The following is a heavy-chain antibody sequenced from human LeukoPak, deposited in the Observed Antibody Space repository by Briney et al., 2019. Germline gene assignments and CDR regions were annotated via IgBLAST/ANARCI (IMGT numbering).Heavy chain of an antibody. Sequence: GGSLRLSCTASEFTFNSYGMHWVRQAPGKGLEWVAFIRFDGSDEHYADSVKGRFTISRDNSKNTLYLQMNSLRSEDTAVYYCAKDRRGSCNAGSCYCCDYWGRGALVTVSS. D-gene: IGHD2-15*01. CDR1: EFTFNSYG. V-gene: IGHV3-30*02. CDR3: AKDRRGSCNAGSCYCCDY. CDR2: IRFDGSDE. J-gene: IGHJ4*02.